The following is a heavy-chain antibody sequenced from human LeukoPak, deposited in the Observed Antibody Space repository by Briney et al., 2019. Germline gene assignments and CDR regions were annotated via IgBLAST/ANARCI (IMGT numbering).Heavy chain of an antibody. CDR2: IYSGGST. J-gene: IGHJ4*02. Sequence: GGSLRLSGAASGFTVSSNYMSWVRQAPGKGLEWVSVIYSGGSTYYADSVKGRFTISRDNSKNTLYLQMNSLRAEDTAVYYCARGGVSPGTFGYWGQGTLVTVSS. CDR1: GFTVSSNY. V-gene: IGHV3-66*02. CDR3: ARGGVSPGTFGY. D-gene: IGHD6-13*01.